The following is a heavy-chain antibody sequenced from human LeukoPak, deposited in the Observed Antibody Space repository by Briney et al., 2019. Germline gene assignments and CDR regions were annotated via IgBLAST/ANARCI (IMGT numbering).Heavy chain of an antibody. J-gene: IGHJ4*02. D-gene: IGHD6-13*01. CDR3: AKAGSSWENYFDY. Sequence: SLRLSCAASGFTFDDYAMHWVRQAPGKGLEWVSGISWNSGSIGYADSVKGRFTISRDNAKNSLYLQMNSLRAEDMALYYCAKAGSSWENYFDYWGQGTLVTVSS. CDR1: GFTFDDYA. V-gene: IGHV3-9*03. CDR2: ISWNSGSI.